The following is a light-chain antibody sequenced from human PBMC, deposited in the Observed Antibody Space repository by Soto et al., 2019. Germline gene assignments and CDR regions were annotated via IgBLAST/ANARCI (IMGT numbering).Light chain of an antibody. CDR1: SSDVGGYDY. CDR2: EVT. Sequence: QSVLTQPASVSGSPGQSITISCTGTSSDVGGYDYVSWYQQHPGKAPKLMVYEVTKRPSGVSTRFSGPKSGNTASLTISGLQSEDESDYFCSSYTSSNTLVVFGGGTKVTVL. V-gene: IGLV2-14*01. J-gene: IGLJ2*01. CDR3: SSYTSSNTLVV.